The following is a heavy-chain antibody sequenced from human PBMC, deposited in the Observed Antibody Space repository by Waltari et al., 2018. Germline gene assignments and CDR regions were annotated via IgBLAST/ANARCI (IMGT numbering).Heavy chain of an antibody. J-gene: IGHJ4*02. CDR1: GFNFSNYF. V-gene: IGHV3-74*01. Sequence: DVQVVESGGGLVRPGGSLRLSCTGSGFNFSNYFIHWVRQPPGKGPVLVASINNDWSIINYADSVKGRFTISRDNAKSTVYLQMNNLRGEDTALYYCLNYDFDSWGQGTLVTVSS. CDR3: LNYDFDS. D-gene: IGHD1-7*01. CDR2: INNDWSII.